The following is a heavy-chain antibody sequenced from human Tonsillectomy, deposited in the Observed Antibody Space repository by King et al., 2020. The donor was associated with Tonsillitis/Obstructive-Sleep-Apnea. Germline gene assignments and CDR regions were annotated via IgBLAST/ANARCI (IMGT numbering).Heavy chain of an antibody. J-gene: IGHJ4*02. D-gene: IGHD2-2*01. CDR2: MNPNSGNT. Sequence: QLVQSGAEVKKPGASVKVSCKASGYTFTSYDINWVRQATGQGLEWMGWMNPNSGNTGYAQKFQGRVTMTRNTSLSKAYMELSSLRSDDTAVYYCARDIVVVPRYNSLYDYWGQGTLVTVST. CDR3: ARDIVVVPRYNSLYDY. V-gene: IGHV1-8*01. CDR1: GYTFTSYD.